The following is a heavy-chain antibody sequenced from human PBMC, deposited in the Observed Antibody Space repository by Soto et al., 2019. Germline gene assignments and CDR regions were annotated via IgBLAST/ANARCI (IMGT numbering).Heavy chain of an antibody. D-gene: IGHD6-25*01. CDR3: TADLPNISANYGMDE. V-gene: IGHV3-15*07. CDR1: GFIFSNTW. Sequence: EEQLVESGGGLVEPGGSLRLSCAASGFIFSNTWINWVRQAPGKGLEWVGRIKTKIEGGTTNYAAPVEGRFTVSGDDSNNTVYLHMKSLRNEDTAVYYCTADLPNISANYGMDEWGQGTTVTCSS. CDR2: IKTKIEGGTT. J-gene: IGHJ6*02.